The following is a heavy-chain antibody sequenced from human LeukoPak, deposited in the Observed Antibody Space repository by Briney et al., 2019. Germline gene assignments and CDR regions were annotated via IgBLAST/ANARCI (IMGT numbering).Heavy chain of an antibody. CDR3: TGRYYYDSSGYYSFDY. Sequence: GGSLRLSCTASGFTFGDYAMSWFRQAPGRGLEWVGFIRSKAYGGTTEYAASVKGRSTISRDDSKSIAYLQMNSLKTEDTAVYYCTGRYYYDSSGYYSFDYWGQGTLVTVSS. V-gene: IGHV3-49*03. D-gene: IGHD3-22*01. CDR2: IRSKAYGGTT. CDR1: GFTFGDYA. J-gene: IGHJ4*02.